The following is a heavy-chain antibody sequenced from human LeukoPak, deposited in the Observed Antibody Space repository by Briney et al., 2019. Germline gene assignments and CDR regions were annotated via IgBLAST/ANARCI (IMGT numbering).Heavy chain of an antibody. V-gene: IGHV3-30*02. Sequence: GGSLRLSCAVSGFTFSGYGMHWVRQAPGKGLEWVALIHYDGARSYYADSVKGRFTISRDNSRNTLYLQMNSLRPEDTAVYYCAKAIWVAATSSWFCLDYWGQGTLVTVSS. D-gene: IGHD3-10*01. CDR1: GFTFSGYG. CDR2: IHYDGARS. CDR3: AKAIWVAATSSWFCLDY. J-gene: IGHJ4*02.